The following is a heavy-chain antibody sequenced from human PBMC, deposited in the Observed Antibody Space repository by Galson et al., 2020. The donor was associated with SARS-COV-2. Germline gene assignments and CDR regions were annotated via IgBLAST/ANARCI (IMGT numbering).Heavy chain of an antibody. J-gene: IGHJ4*02. V-gene: IGHV4-38-2*01. CDR2: IYHSGST. Sequence: SQTLSLTCAVSGYSISSGYYWGWIRQPPGKGLEWIGSIYHSGSTYYNPSLKSQVTISVDTSKNQFSLKLSSVTAADTAVYYCARRAGAAQDYWGQGTLVTVSS. CDR3: ARRAGAAQDY. CDR1: GYSISSGYY. D-gene: IGHD6-6*01.